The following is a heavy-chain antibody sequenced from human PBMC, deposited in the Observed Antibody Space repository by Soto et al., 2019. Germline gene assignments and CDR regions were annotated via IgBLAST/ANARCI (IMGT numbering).Heavy chain of an antibody. D-gene: IGHD6-13*01. CDR3: ARFIAAAGTFDY. J-gene: IGHJ4*02. V-gene: IGHV4-30-4*01. CDR1: GGSISSGDYY. CDR2: IYYSGST. Sequence: SETLSLTCTVSGGSISSGDYYWSWIRQPPGKGLEWIGYIYYSGSTYYNPSLKSRVTISVDTSKNQFSLKLSSVTAADTAVYYCARFIAAAGTFDYWGQGTLVTVSS.